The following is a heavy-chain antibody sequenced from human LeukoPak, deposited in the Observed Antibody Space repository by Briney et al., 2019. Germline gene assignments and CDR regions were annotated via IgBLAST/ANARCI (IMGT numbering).Heavy chain of an antibody. Sequence: GGSLRLSCAASSFTFSSYGMHWVRPAPGKGLEWVAVISYDGSNKYYADSVKGRFTISRDNSKNTLYLQMNSLRAEDTALYYCAKGGTYYFDSLDYWGQGTLVTVSS. CDR1: SFTFSSYG. D-gene: IGHD3-22*01. V-gene: IGHV3-30*18. J-gene: IGHJ4*02. CDR3: AKGGTYYFDSLDY. CDR2: ISYDGSNK.